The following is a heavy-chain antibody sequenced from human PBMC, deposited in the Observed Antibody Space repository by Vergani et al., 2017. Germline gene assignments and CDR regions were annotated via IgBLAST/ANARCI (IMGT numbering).Heavy chain of an antibody. J-gene: IGHJ3*02. Sequence: QVHLVESGGGVVQPGRSLRLSCAASGFTFRSYAMHWVRQAPGKGLEWVAVISYDGSNKYYADSVKGRVTISRDNSKNTLYLQMNSLRAEDTAVYYCARQQLAVMGGDAFDIWGQGTMVTVAS. V-gene: IGHV3-30*04. CDR2: ISYDGSNK. CDR1: GFTFRSYA. D-gene: IGHD6-13*01. CDR3: ARQQLAVMGGDAFDI.